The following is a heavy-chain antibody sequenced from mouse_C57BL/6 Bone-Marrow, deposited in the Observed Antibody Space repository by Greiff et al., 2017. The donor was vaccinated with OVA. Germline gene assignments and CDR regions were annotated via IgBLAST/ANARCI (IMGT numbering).Heavy chain of an antibody. Sequence: VQLKQSGAELVRPGASVKLSCTASGFNIKDDYMHWVKERPEQGLEWIGWIDPENGDTEYASKFQGKATITADTSSKTVYLQLSSLTSEDTAVYFCARGDWRFDYWGQGTTLTVSS. CDR1: GFNIKDDY. D-gene: IGHD3-3*01. CDR3: ARGDWRFDY. V-gene: IGHV14-4*01. J-gene: IGHJ2*01. CDR2: IDPENGDT.